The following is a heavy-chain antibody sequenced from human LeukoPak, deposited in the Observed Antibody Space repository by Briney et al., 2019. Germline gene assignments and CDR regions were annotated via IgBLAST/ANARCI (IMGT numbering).Heavy chain of an antibody. CDR2: IYYSGST. CDR3: ARHRYSVAYYFDY. CDR1: GGSTSSCY. D-gene: IGHD6-13*01. V-gene: IGHV4-59*08. Sequence: SETLSLTCTVSGGSTSSCYWSWIRQPPGKGLEWIGYIYYSGSTNYNPSLKSRVTISVDTSKNQFSLKLSSLTAADTAVYYCARHRYSVAYYFDYWGQGTLVSVSS. J-gene: IGHJ4*02.